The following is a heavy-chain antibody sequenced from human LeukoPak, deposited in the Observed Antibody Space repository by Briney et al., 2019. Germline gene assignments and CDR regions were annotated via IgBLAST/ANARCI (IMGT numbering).Heavy chain of an antibody. CDR3: ARGGYYYDRSPCDY. D-gene: IGHD3-22*01. CDR1: GFTFSSYW. CDR2: INSDGSST. J-gene: IGHJ4*02. V-gene: IGHV3-74*01. Sequence: GGSLRLSCAASGFTFSSYWMHWVRQAPGKGLVWVSRINSDGSSTSYADSVKGRFIISRDNAKNTLYLQMNSLRAEDTAVYYCARGGYYYDRSPCDYWGQGTLVTVSS.